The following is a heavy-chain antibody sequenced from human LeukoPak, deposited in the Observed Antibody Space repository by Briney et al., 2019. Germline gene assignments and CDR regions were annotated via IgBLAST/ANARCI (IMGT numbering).Heavy chain of an antibody. CDR1: GFTFSSYW. Sequence: GGSLRLSCAASGFTFSSYWMHWVRQAPGKGLEWVSAISGSGGSTYYADSVKGRFTISRDNSKNTLYLQMNSLRAEDTAVYYCAKELLWFGGLAWGQGTLVTVSS. D-gene: IGHD3-10*01. J-gene: IGHJ5*02. V-gene: IGHV3-23*01. CDR3: AKELLWFGGLA. CDR2: ISGSGGST.